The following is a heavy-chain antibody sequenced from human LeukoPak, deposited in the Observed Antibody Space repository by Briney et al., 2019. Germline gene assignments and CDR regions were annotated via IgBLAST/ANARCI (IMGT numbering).Heavy chain of an antibody. D-gene: IGHD3-10*01. V-gene: IGHV1-8*01. CDR3: ARAPHTNYYGSGSSNYFDY. CDR1: GYTFTSYD. Sequence: VASVKVSCKASGYTFTSYDINWVRQATGQGLEWMGWMNPNSGNTGYAQKFQGRVTMTRNTSISTAYMELSSLRSEDTAVYYCARAPHTNYYGSGSSNYFDYWGQGTLVTVSS. CDR2: MNPNSGNT. J-gene: IGHJ4*02.